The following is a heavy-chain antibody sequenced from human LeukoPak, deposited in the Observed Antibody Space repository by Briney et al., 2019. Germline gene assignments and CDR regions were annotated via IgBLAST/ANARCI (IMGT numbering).Heavy chain of an antibody. D-gene: IGHD2-2*02. V-gene: IGHV3-11*01. J-gene: IGHJ4*02. CDR2: ISNSGSTI. CDR3: ARHRYISTRDFEY. Sequence: GGSLRLSCAASGFTFSDYYMSWIRQAPGKGLEWVSYISNSGSTIYYADSVKGRFTISRDNAKNSLYLQMNSLRAEDTAVYYCARHRYISTRDFEYWGQGTLVTVSS. CDR1: GFTFSDYY.